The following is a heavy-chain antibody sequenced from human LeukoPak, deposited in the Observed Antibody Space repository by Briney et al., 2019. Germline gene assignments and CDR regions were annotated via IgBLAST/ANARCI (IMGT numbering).Heavy chain of an antibody. CDR2: MSAYNGNA. CDR1: GYTFSNYG. CDR3: ARAGHRRYYYDSSSREDSFDI. V-gene: IGHV1-18*01. Sequence: ASVKVSCKASGYTFSNYGISWVRQAPGQGLEWMGWMSAYNGNANYAQKLQGRVTMTTDTSTSTAYMELRSLRSDDTAVYYCARAGHRRYYYDSSSREDSFDIWGQGTMVTVSS. D-gene: IGHD3-22*01. J-gene: IGHJ3*02.